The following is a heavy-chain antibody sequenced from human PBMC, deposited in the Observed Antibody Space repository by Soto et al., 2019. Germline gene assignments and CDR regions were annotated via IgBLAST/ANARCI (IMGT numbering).Heavy chain of an antibody. CDR2: TWFDGSNE. J-gene: IGHJ4*02. Sequence: QVQLVESGGGVVRPGASLRLSCVASGFTFSGFGMNWVRQAPGKGLEWVAITWFDGSNEFYADSVKGRFTISRDNSKNTVYLPMNSLRADDTAIYYCARDGEFHDSSGKFDYWGQGTLVTVSS. D-gene: IGHD3-22*01. CDR3: ARDGEFHDSSGKFDY. V-gene: IGHV3-33*01. CDR1: GFTFSGFG.